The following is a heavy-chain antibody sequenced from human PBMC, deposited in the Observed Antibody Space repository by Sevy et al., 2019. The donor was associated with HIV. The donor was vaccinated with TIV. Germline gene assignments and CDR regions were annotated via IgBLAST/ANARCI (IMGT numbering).Heavy chain of an antibody. CDR2: IYSGGST. D-gene: IGHD3-10*01. Sequence: GGSLRLSCAASGFTVSSNYMSWVRQAPGKGLEWVSVIYSGGSTYYPGSMKGRFTIYRDNSKNQLYLQMNSLRAEDPAVDYCARDTSWVGELSMGFDYWGQGTLVTVSS. CDR1: GFTVSSNY. CDR3: ARDTSWVGELSMGFDY. J-gene: IGHJ4*02. V-gene: IGHV3-53*01.